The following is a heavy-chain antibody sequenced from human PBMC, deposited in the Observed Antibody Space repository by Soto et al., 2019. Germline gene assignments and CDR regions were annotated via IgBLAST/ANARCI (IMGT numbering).Heavy chain of an antibody. CDR3: ARDVSVYIAARRFLFDY. Sequence: GWLGRSCAASGCTFSSYCMNGVRQAEGKGLEWVSYISSSSSTIYYADSVKGRFTISRDNAKNSLYLQMNSLRDEDTAVYSCARDVSVYIAARRFLFDYWGQGTLVTVSS. J-gene: IGHJ4*02. D-gene: IGHD6-6*01. CDR1: GCTFSSYC. CDR2: ISSSSSTI. V-gene: IGHV3-48*02.